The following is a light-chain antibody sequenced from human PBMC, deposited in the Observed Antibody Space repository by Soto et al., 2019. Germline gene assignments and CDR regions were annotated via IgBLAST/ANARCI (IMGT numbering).Light chain of an antibody. Sequence: DTQMTQSPSSLSASVGDRVTITCRASQGIRNYLAWYQQKPGKVPKLLIYAASTLHSGVPSRFSGSGSGTDFTLTISSLQPEDVATYYCQKYNSVPLTFGGGTKVEFK. V-gene: IGKV1-27*01. CDR1: QGIRNY. CDR3: QKYNSVPLT. CDR2: AAS. J-gene: IGKJ4*01.